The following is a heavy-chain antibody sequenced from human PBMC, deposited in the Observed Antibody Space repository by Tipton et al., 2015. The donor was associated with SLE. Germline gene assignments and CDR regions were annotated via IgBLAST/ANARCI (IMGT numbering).Heavy chain of an antibody. CDR1: GFTFSTYE. V-gene: IGHV3-48*03. J-gene: IGHJ5*02. Sequence: SLRLSCAVSGFTFSTYEMTWVRQAAGKGLEWVSYISGSGRTIYYADSVKGRFTISRDNAKNSLYLQMNSLRDEDTAVYYCARGGFCSGGSCFSFDVNWFDPWGQGTLVTVSS. CDR2: ISGSGRTI. CDR3: ARGGFCSGGSCFSFDVNWFDP. D-gene: IGHD2-15*01.